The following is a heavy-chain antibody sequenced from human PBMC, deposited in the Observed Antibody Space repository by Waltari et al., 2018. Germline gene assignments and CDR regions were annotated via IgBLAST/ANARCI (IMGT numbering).Heavy chain of an antibody. D-gene: IGHD3-22*01. CDR1: GFTFRSYW. V-gene: IGHV3-74*01. J-gene: IGHJ4*02. CDR2: INSDGSST. CDR3: ARARDYYYYDSSGMDY. Sequence: EVQLVESGGGLVQPGGSLRLSCAASGFTFRSYWMHWVRQAPGKGLVWVSRINSDGSSTSYADSVKGRFTISRDNAKNTLYLQMNSLRAEDTAVYYCARARDYYYYDSSGMDYWGQGTLVTVSS.